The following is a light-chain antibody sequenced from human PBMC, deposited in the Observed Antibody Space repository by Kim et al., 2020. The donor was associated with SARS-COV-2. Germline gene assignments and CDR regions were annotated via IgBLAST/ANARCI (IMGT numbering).Light chain of an antibody. CDR1: SLRSHY. J-gene: IGLJ1*01. V-gene: IGLV3-19*01. Sequence: SSELTQDPAVSVALGQTVRMTCQGDSLRSHYANWYQQKPGQSPVLVIYGRNNRPSGIPDRFSGSSSGDTASLTITGAQAEDEADYYCNSRDSSGNHEVFG. CDR2: GRN. CDR3: NSRDSSGNHEV.